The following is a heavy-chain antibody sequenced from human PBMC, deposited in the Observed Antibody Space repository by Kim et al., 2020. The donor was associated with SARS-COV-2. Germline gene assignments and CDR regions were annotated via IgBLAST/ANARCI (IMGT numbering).Heavy chain of an antibody. CDR2: IYSGGST. Sequence: GGSLRLSCAASGFTVSSNYMSWVRQAPGKGLEWVSVIYSGGSTYYADSVKGRFTISRDNSKNTLYLQMNSLRAEDTAVYYCESLIAAAGSYYYGMDVWGQGTTVTVSS. CDR1: GFTVSSNY. V-gene: IGHV3-66*01. J-gene: IGHJ6*02. D-gene: IGHD6-13*01. CDR3: ESLIAAAGSYYYGMDV.